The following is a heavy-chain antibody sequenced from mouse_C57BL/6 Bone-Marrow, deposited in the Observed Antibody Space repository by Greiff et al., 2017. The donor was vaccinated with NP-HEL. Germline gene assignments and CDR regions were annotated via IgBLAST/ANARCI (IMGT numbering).Heavy chain of an antibody. Sequence: QVQLKQSGAELARPGASVKLSCKASGYTFTSYGISWVKQRTGQGLEWIGEIYPRSGNTYYNEKFKGKATLTADKSSSTAYMELRSLTSEDSAVYFCARRGNYDWYFDVWGTGTTVTVSS. CDR3: ARRGNYDWYFDV. J-gene: IGHJ1*03. CDR1: GYTFTSYG. V-gene: IGHV1-81*01. CDR2: IYPRSGNT. D-gene: IGHD2-1*01.